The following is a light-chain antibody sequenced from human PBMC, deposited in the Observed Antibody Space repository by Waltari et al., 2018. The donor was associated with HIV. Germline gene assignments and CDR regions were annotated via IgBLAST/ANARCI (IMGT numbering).Light chain of an antibody. V-gene: IGKV2-30*01. J-gene: IGKJ4*01. CDR2: KVS. CDR1: QSLESTDENIY. CDR3: MQGSYFLT. Sequence: VMMTQSPPSMRVTLRAAAPISCTSSQSLESTDENIYLNWFHQRPGHPPRRLIYKVSNRDSGVPDRFSGSGSDTDFTLKITGVQAEDVGVYFRMQGSYFLTFGGGTKVEV.